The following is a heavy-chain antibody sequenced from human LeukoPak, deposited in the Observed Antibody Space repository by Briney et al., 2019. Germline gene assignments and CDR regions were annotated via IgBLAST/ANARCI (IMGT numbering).Heavy chain of an antibody. J-gene: IGHJ4*02. CDR3: AQKGGADN. D-gene: IGHD2-15*01. CDR2: ISGISSNNI. V-gene: IGHV3-48*02. Sequence: GGSLRLPCAASGFIFTNYAMYWVRQAPGKGLEWVSYISGISSNNIYYADSVKGRFTISRDNAKNSLYLQMNSLRDEDTAVYYCAQKGGADNWGQGTLVTVSS. CDR1: GFIFTNYA.